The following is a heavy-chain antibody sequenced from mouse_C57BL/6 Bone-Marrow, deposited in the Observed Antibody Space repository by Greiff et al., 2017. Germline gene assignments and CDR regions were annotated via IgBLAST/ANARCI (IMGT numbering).Heavy chain of an antibody. V-gene: IGHV1-59*01. CDR3: ARRHAVDY. CDR2: IDPSDSYT. J-gene: IGHJ4*01. CDR1: GYTFTSYW. Sequence: QVQLQQPGAELVRPGTSVKLSCKASGYTFTSYWMHWVKQRPGQGLEWIGVIDPSDSYTNYNQKFKGKATLTVDTSSSTAYMQLSSLTSEDSAVYYCARRHAVDYWGQGTSVTVSS.